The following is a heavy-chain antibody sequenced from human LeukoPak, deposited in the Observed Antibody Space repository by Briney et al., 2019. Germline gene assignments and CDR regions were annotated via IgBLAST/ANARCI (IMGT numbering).Heavy chain of an antibody. CDR2: ISSSSSYI. D-gene: IGHD5-12*01. CDR1: GFTFSSYS. Sequence: GGSLRLSRAASGFTFSSYSMNWVRQAPGKGLEWVSSISSSSSYIYYADSVKGRFTISRDNAKNSLYLQMNSLRAEDTAVYYCARIKSVVAPPDYWGQGTLVTVSS. J-gene: IGHJ4*02. V-gene: IGHV3-21*01. CDR3: ARIKSVVAPPDY.